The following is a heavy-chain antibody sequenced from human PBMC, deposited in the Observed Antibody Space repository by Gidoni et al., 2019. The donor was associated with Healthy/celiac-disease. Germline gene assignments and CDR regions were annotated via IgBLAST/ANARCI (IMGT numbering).Heavy chain of an antibody. CDR2: INHSGST. CDR1: GGSFSGYY. V-gene: IGHV4-34*01. J-gene: IGHJ5*02. Sequence: QVQLQQWGAGLLKPSETLSLTCAVYGGSFSGYYWSWIRQPPGKRLEWIGEINHSGSTNYNPSLKSRVTISVDTSKNQFSLKLSSVTAADTAVYYCARGVTRYSGSYRPRWFDPWGQGTLVTVSS. CDR3: ARGVTRYSGSYRPRWFDP. D-gene: IGHD1-26*01.